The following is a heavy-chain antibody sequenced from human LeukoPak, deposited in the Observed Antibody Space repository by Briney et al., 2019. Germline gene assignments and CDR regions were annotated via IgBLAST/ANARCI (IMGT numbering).Heavy chain of an antibody. CDR3: ACRDLTSTWSGP. CDR1: GYTFTKYW. D-gene: IGHD2-2*01. CDR2: IYPGDSRT. Sequence: GESLKISCEGFGYTFTKYWIGWVRQMPGKGLEWMGVIYPGDSRTRYSPSFQGQVTISADRSINTAYLQWSSLKASDTAIYYCACRDLTSTWSGPWSQGTLVTVST. J-gene: IGHJ5*02. V-gene: IGHV5-51*01.